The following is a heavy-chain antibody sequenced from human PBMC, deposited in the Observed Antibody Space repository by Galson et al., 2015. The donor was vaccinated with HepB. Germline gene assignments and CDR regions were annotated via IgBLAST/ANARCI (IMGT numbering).Heavy chain of an antibody. J-gene: IGHJ3*01. CDR1: GYTFTDYY. D-gene: IGHD3-16*01. Sequence: SVKVSCKASGYTFTDYYIHWVRQAPGQGLEWMGRINSHSGGANYAQKFQGRVTITRDTSISTAYMDLTWLRSDDTVIYYCARGGALGDAFDVWGQGTMVTVSS. V-gene: IGHV1-2*05. CDR2: INSHSGGA. CDR3: ARGGALGDAFDV.